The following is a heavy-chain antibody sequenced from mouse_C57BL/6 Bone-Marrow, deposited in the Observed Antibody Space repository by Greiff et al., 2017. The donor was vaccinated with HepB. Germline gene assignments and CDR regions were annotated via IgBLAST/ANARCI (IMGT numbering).Heavy chain of an antibody. CDR1: GYTFTSYW. Sequence: QVQLKQPGAELVKPGASVKLSCKASGYTFTSYWMHWVKQRPGQGLEWIGMIHPNSGSTNYNEKFKSKATLTVDKSSSTAYMQLSSLTSEDSAVYYCARPEDYGSSYEGAYWGQGTLVTVSA. J-gene: IGHJ3*01. V-gene: IGHV1-64*01. D-gene: IGHD1-1*01. CDR3: ARPEDYGSSYEGAY. CDR2: IHPNSGST.